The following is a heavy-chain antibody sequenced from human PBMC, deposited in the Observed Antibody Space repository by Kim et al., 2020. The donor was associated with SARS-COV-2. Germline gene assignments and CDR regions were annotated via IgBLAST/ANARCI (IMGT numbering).Heavy chain of an antibody. V-gene: IGHV4-31*08. Sequence: SETLSLTCTLSGGSITNSGNYWSWIRHHPGKGLEWIAYIFHTGRPYYRPSLQTQVTISVDTSNNQFSLTLPSVTAGDTRVYYCATCGRHYGNSFVHWGPGTLVTVSS. CDR3: ATCGRHYGNSFVH. D-gene: IGHD1-26*01. J-gene: IGHJ3*01. CDR1: GGSITNSGNY. CDR2: IFHTGRP.